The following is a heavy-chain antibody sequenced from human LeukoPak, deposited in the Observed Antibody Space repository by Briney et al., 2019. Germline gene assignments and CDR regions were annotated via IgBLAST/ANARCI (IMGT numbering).Heavy chain of an antibody. Sequence: GGSLRLSCAASGFTFSAYEINWVRQAPGKGLEWVSYISSSTSRIYYADSVKGRFTVSRDNAKNSLYLQMNSLRDEDTAVYYCARDRGHYESSGYPYFDYWGQGTLVTVSS. CDR1: GFTFSAYE. CDR2: ISSSTSRI. D-gene: IGHD3-22*01. CDR3: ARDRGHYESSGYPYFDY. V-gene: IGHV3-48*03. J-gene: IGHJ4*02.